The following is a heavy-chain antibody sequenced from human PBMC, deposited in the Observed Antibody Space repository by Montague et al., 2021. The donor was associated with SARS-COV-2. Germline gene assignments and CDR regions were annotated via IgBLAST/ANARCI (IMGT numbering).Heavy chain of an antibody. D-gene: IGHD3-10*01. V-gene: IGHV4-59*08. Sequence: SETLSLTCTVSGGSISSSYWTWIRQPPGKGLEWIGYIYYSGSTSYNPSLKSRVTMSVDTSKNQFSLKLSSVTAADTAVHYCARSSGSYSTFDFWGQGTLVTVSS. CDR3: ARSSGSYSTFDF. CDR2: IYYSGST. CDR1: GGSISSSY. J-gene: IGHJ4*02.